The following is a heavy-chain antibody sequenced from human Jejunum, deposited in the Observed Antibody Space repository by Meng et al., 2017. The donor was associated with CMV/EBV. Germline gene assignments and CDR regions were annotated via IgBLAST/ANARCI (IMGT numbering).Heavy chain of an antibody. Sequence: YGWSWSRQNPGKGLEWIGDIYYSGSPSYSTNTYYNLSLKSRLIISVDTSKSQFSLRLSSVTAADTAVYYCARSDYSLTYYYGLDVWGQGTTVTVSS. D-gene: IGHD4-11*01. J-gene: IGHJ6*02. CDR3: ARSDYSLTYYYGLDV. CDR1: YG. CDR2: IYYSGSP. V-gene: IGHV4-31*02.